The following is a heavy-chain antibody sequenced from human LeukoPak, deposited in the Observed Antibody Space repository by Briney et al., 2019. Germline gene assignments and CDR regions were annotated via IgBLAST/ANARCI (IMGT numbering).Heavy chain of an antibody. CDR3: ASFPSIAAAGWFDY. CDR2: INHSGST. J-gene: IGHJ4*02. V-gene: IGHV4-34*01. CDR1: GGSFSGYY. Sequence: PSETLSLTCAVYGGSFSGYYWGWIRQPPGKGPEWIGEINHSGSTNYNPSLKSRVTISVDTSKNQFSLKLSSVTAADTAVYYCASFPSIAAAGWFDYWGQGTLVTVSS. D-gene: IGHD6-13*01.